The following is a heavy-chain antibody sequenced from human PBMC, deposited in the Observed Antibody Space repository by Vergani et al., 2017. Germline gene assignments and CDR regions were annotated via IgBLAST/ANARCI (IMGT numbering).Heavy chain of an antibody. Sequence: QVQLQESGPGLVKPSQTLSLTCTVSGGSISSGGYYWSWIRQHPGKGLEWIGYIYYSGSTYYNPSLKSRVTISVDTSKNQFSLKLSSVTAADTAVYYCAGVGSSSYYYYYYYMDVWGKGTTVTVSS. CDR2: IYYSGST. D-gene: IGHD6-6*01. CDR1: GGSISSGGYY. V-gene: IGHV4-31*03. J-gene: IGHJ6*03. CDR3: AGVGSSSYYYYYYYMDV.